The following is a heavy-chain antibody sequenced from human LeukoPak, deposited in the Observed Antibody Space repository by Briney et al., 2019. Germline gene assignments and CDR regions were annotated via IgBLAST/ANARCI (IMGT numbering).Heavy chain of an antibody. CDR3: TRSTNLEAFDI. V-gene: IGHV4-61*01. J-gene: IGHJ3*02. Sequence: SETLSLTCTVSGGSVSSGTYYWSWIRQPPGKGLEWIGYIYYSGSTNYNPSLKSRVTVSVDTSKNQCSPKLSSVTTADTAVYYCTRSTNLEAFDIWGQGTMVTVSS. D-gene: IGHD2-8*01. CDR1: GGSVSSGTYY. CDR2: IYYSGST.